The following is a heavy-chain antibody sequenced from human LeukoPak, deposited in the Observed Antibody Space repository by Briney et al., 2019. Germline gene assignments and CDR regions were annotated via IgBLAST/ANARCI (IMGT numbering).Heavy chain of an antibody. D-gene: IGHD3-10*01. V-gene: IGHV4-61*02. CDR1: GGSISSGSYY. CDR3: ARDTTMVRGVIGRGFDY. CDR2: IYTSGST. Sequence: PSQTLSLTCTVSGGSISSGSYYWSWIRQPAGKGLEWIGRIYTSGSTNYNPSLKSRVTISVDTSKNQFSLKLSSVTAADTAVYYCARDTTMVRGVIGRGFDYWGQGTLVTVSS. J-gene: IGHJ4*02.